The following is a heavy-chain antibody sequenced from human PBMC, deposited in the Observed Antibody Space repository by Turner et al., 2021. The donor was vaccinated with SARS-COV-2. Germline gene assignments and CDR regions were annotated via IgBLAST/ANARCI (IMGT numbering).Heavy chain of an antibody. CDR3: ARGGWSDYVESTPFDI. CDR1: SGSIRTTTYY. Sequence: QLQLQESGPGLLRPSETLSLTCTVSSGSIRTTTYYWGWIRRPPGKGLGWIGSVHYTGSTSYNPSLKSRVTVSIDTPKNQFSLKLSPVTAADTAVYYCARGGWSDYVESTPFDIWGQGTVVTISS. D-gene: IGHD1-26*01. J-gene: IGHJ3*02. CDR2: VHYTGST. V-gene: IGHV4-39*01.